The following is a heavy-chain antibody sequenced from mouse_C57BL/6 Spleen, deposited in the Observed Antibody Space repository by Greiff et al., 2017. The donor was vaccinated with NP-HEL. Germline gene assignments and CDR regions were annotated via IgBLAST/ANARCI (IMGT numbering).Heavy chain of an antibody. V-gene: IGHV3-6*01. J-gene: IGHJ2*01. D-gene: IGHD1-1*01. CDR1: GYSITSGYY. CDR2: ISYDGSN. CDR3: ARGDYYGSSCLDY. Sequence: EVQLVESGPGLVKPSQSLSLTCSVTGYSITSGYYWNWIRQFPGNKLEWMGYISYDGSNNYNPSLKNRISITRDTSKNQFFLKLNSVTTEDTATYYCARGDYYGSSCLDYWGQGTTLTVSS.